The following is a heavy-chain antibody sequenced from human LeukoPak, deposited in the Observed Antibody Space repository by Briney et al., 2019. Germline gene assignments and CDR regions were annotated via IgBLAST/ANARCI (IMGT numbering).Heavy chain of an antibody. Sequence: PSETLSLTCTVSSGSIRNSNYYWGWIRQPPGKGLQWIGYIYYRGSTNYNPSLKSRATISLDTSKNQFSLKLSSVTAADTAVYYCAKDWGRQGRAFDIWGQGTMVTVSS. D-gene: IGHD3-16*01. CDR1: SGSIRNSNYY. V-gene: IGHV4-61*01. CDR2: IYYRGST. CDR3: AKDWGRQGRAFDI. J-gene: IGHJ3*02.